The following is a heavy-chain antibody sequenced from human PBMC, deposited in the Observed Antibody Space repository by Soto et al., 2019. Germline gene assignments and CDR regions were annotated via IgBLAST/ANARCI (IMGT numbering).Heavy chain of an antibody. CDR3: ARHSPRGWELTPVFDY. V-gene: IGHV5-51*01. CDR2: IYPRDSDT. D-gene: IGHD1-7*01. CDR1: GYSFTTYW. J-gene: IGHJ4*02. Sequence: GESLKISCKGAGYSFTTYWIGWVRQTPGKGLEWMGIIYPRDSDTRYSPSSQGHVTISADKSIRTAYLKWSSLKASDTAMYYCARHSPRGWELTPVFDYWGQGTRVTVSS.